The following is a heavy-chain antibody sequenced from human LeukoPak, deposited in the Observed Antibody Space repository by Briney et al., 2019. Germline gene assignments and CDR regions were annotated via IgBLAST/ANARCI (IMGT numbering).Heavy chain of an antibody. CDR2: IRSKAYGGTT. Sequence: GGSLRLSCTASGFTFGDYAMSWVRQAPGKGLEWVGFIRSKAYGGTTEYAASVKGRFTISRDDSKSIAYLQMNSLKTEDTAVYYCTRDSYSDWLYSDAFDIWGQGTMVTVSS. CDR1: GFTFGDYA. D-gene: IGHD3-9*01. J-gene: IGHJ3*02. CDR3: TRDSYSDWLYSDAFDI. V-gene: IGHV3-49*04.